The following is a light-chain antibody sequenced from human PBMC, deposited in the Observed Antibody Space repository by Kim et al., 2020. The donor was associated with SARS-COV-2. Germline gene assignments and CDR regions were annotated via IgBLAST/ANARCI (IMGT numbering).Light chain of an antibody. V-gene: IGLV2-14*03. Sequence: SVTCSCAGTSACVCCYKYVSWYRQRSGTAPRLRIYDGHNRPAGVSGRLGGSRSGNAASLTIAGLRAEDEGDYYCSSYTRTDSVVFGGGTQLTVL. CDR3: SSYTRTDSVV. J-gene: IGLJ2*01. CDR2: DGH. CDR1: SACVCCYKY.